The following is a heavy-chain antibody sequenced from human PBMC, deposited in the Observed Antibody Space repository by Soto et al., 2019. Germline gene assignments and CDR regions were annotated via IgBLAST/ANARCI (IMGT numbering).Heavy chain of an antibody. Sequence: EVQLVESGGGLVKPGGSLRLSRAASGFTFSSYSMNWVRQAPGKGLEWVSSISSSSSYIYYADSVKCRFTISRDNAKNSLYLQMNSLRAEDTAVYYCARDQPGYSYGYGLGYWGQGTLVTVSS. D-gene: IGHD5-18*01. J-gene: IGHJ4*02. CDR1: GFTFSSYS. V-gene: IGHV3-21*01. CDR2: ISSSSSYI. CDR3: ARDQPGYSYGYGLGY.